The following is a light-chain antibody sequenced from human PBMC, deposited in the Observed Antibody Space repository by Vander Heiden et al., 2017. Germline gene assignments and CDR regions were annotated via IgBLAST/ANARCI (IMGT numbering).Light chain of an antibody. CDR3: NSRDSSGNHEV. V-gene: IGLV3-19*01. CDR2: TKN. CDR1: SLRSYY. J-gene: IGLJ2*01. Sequence: SSELTQDPAVSVDLGQTVRITCQGDSLRSYYASWYQQKPGQAPILVIYTKNNRPSGIPDRFSGSSSGNTASLTITGALAEDEADYYCNSRDSSGNHEVFGGGTKLTVL.